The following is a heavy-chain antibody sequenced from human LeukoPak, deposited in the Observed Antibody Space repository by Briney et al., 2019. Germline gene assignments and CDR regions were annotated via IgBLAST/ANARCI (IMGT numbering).Heavy chain of an antibody. CDR2: IHPGDSET. J-gene: IGHJ4*02. CDR1: GYRFTSYW. Sequence: GESLKISCKASGYRFTSYWIGWVRQMPGKGLECMGIIHPGDSETRYSPSFQGQVTISADKSITTAYLQWSSLKASDTAMYYCARPGGLDYWGQGTLVTVSS. D-gene: IGHD3-10*01. CDR3: ARPGGLDY. V-gene: IGHV5-51*01.